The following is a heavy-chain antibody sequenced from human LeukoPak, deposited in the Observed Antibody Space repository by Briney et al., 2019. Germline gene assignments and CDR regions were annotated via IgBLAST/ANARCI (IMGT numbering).Heavy chain of an antibody. Sequence: GGSLRLSCAASEFTFSRYSMNWVRQAPGKGLEWVSYISSGGSVIYYADSVKGRFTISRDNGENSLYLQMNGLRVEDTAVYYCAREKAGSGSYYIDYWGQGTLVTVSS. V-gene: IGHV3-48*01. D-gene: IGHD3-10*01. CDR3: AREKAGSGSYYIDY. J-gene: IGHJ4*02. CDR1: EFTFSRYS. CDR2: ISSGGSVI.